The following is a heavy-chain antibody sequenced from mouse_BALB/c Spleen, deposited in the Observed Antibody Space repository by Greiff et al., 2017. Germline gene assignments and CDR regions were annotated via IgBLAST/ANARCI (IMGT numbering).Heavy chain of an antibody. V-gene: IGHV5-4*02. CDR3: ASLLLRYPYAMDY. CDR2: ISDGGSYT. D-gene: IGHD1-1*01. J-gene: IGHJ4*01. CDR1: GFTFSDYY. Sequence: DVMLVESGGGLVKPGGSLKLSCAASGFTFSDYYMYWVRQTPEKRLEWVATISDGGSYTYYPDSVKGRFTISRDNAKNNLYLQMSSLKSEDTAMYYCASLLLRYPYAMDYWGQGTSVTVSS.